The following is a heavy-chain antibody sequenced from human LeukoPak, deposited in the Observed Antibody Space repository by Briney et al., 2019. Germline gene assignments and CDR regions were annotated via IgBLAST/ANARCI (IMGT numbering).Heavy chain of an antibody. J-gene: IGHJ6*02. CDR1: GSSVSSGNYY. D-gene: IGHD6-19*01. V-gene: IGHV4-61*01. CDR3: ARDRSIAVPYTYYYYGLDV. Sequence: SETLSLTCTVSGSSVSSGNYYWSWIRQPPGKGLEWIGYISYSGSTNYNPSLKSRVTISLNTSKNQFSLKLSSVTAADTAVYYCARDRSIAVPYTYYYYGLDVWGQGTTVTVSS. CDR2: ISYSGST.